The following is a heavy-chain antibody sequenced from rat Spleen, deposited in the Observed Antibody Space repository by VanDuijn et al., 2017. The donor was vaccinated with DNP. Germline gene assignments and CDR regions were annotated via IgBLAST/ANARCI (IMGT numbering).Heavy chain of an antibody. CDR3: ARHRTIMPYYYAMDA. V-gene: IGHV5-7*01. J-gene: IGHJ4*01. D-gene: IGHD1-12*01. CDR1: GFTFSDYN. Sequence: EVQLEESGGGLVQPGSPLKLSCAASGFTFSDYNMAWVRQAPKKGLEWIASITNTGGSTYYLDSVKGRFTISRDNAKSTLYLQVNSLRSEDTATYYCARHRTIMPYYYAMDAWGQGASVTVSS. CDR2: ITNTGGST.